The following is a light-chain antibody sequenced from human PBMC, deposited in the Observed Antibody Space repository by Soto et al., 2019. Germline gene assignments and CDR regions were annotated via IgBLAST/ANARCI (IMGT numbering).Light chain of an antibody. CDR1: SSDLAIYNR. V-gene: IGLV2-18*01. CDR3: SLYTTGGTYV. CDR2: EVS. J-gene: IGLJ1*01. Sequence: QSVLTQPPSVSGSPGQSVTISCTGTSSDLAIYNRVSWYQRPPGTGPKLVIYEVSNRPSGIPDRFSGSKSGNTASLTISGLQAEDEAEYYCSLYTTGGTYVFGTGTKVTV.